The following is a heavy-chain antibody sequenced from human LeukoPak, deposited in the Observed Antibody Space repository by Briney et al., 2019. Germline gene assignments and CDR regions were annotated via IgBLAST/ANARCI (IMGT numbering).Heavy chain of an antibody. CDR1: GGTFSSYA. CDR3: ARGIVPVYGGSGLFVY. CDR2: IIPIFGTA. V-gene: IGHV1-69*01. Sequence: SVKVSCKASGGTFSSYAISWVRQAPGQGLEWMGGIIPIFGTANYAQKFQGRVTITADESTSTAYMELSSLRSEDTAVYYCARGIVPVYGGSGLFVYWGQGTLVTVSS. J-gene: IGHJ4*02. D-gene: IGHD4-23*01.